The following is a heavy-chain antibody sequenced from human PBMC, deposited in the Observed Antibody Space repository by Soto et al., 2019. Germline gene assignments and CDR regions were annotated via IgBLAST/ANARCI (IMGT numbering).Heavy chain of an antibody. J-gene: IGHJ6*02. Sequence: QVLLLQSGAEVKKPGSSVKVSCKASGGTFGNYIIRWVRQARGQGHEWMGGVMPIFGTTDYGQKCQSRVTISADESTTTVYLELPSLRSDDTAGYFFEAVVGLADFPVGWGQGTTVVGSS. CDR3: EAVVGLADFPVG. D-gene: IGHD3-3*01. V-gene: IGHV1-69*01. CDR1: GGTFGNYI. CDR2: VMPIFGTT.